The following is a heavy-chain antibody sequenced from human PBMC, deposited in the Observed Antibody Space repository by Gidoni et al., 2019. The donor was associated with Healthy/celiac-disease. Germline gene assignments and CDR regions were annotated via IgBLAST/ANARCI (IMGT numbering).Heavy chain of an antibody. J-gene: IGHJ6*02. CDR1: GFTFSRYA. Sequence: EVQLLESGGGLVQPGGSLRLSCAASGFTFSRYAMSWVRQAPGKGLEWVSAMSGSGGSTYYAESVKGRFTISRDNSKNTLYLQMNSLRAEDTAVYYCAKVVVPGYYYYGMDVWGQGTTVTVSS. CDR3: AKVVVPGYYYYGMDV. V-gene: IGHV3-23*01. D-gene: IGHD2-2*01. CDR2: MSGSGGST.